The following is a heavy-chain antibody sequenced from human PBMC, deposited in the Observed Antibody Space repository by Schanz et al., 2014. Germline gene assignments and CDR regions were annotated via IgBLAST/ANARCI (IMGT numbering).Heavy chain of an antibody. CDR1: GFTFSDHH. J-gene: IGHJ4*02. CDR2: TRNKANSYTT. V-gene: IGHV3-72*01. CDR3: AKGSVVVVAATLPFDY. D-gene: IGHD2-15*01. Sequence: EVQVVESGGGLVQPGGSLRLSCAASGFTFSDHHMDWVRQAPGKGLEWLGRTRNKANSYTTGYAASVKGRFTISRDESKNSLYLQMNSLRAEDTAVYYCAKGSVVVVAATLPFDYWGQGALVTVSS.